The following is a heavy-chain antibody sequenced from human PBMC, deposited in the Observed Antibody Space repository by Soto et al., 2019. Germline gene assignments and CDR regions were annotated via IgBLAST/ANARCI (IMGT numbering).Heavy chain of an antibody. J-gene: IGHJ6*02. D-gene: IGHD6-25*01. Sequence: QVQLQESGPGLVKPSETLSLTCTVSGDSISGYYWSWIRQPPGKGLEWIGYIYDSGTTSYDPSLKRRVTISVDTSKNHFSVKLSSVTAADTAVYYCARVSSGGPYYYGMDVWGQGTTVTVSS. CDR2: IYDSGTT. V-gene: IGHV4-59*12. CDR1: GDSISGYY. CDR3: ARVSSGGPYYYGMDV.